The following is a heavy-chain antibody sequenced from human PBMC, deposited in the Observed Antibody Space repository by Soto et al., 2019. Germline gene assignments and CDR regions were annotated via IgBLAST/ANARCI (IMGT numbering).Heavy chain of an antibody. D-gene: IGHD3-3*01. V-gene: IGHV4-31*03. Sequence: SETLSLTCTVSGGSISSGGYYWSWIRQHPGKGLEWIGYIYYSGSTYYNPSLKSRVTISVDTSKNQFSLKLSSVTAADTAVYYCAREPSVFWSGYYTGEAFDIWGQGTMVTVSS. CDR1: GGSISSGGYY. CDR2: IYYSGST. J-gene: IGHJ3*02. CDR3: AREPSVFWSGYYTGEAFDI.